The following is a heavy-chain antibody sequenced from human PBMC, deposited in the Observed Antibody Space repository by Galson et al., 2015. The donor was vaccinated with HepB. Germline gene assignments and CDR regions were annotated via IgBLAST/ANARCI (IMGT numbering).Heavy chain of an antibody. CDR2: INPNSGGT. D-gene: IGHD3-10*01. V-gene: IGHV1-2*06. CDR1: GYTFTGYY. Sequence: SVKVSCKASGYTFTGYYMHWVRQAPGQGLEWMGRINPNSGGTNYAQKFQGRVTMTRDTSISTAYMELSRLRSDDTAVYYCARSTMVRGVIKDSIGYWGQGTLVTVSS. J-gene: IGHJ4*02. CDR3: ARSTMVRGVIKDSIGY.